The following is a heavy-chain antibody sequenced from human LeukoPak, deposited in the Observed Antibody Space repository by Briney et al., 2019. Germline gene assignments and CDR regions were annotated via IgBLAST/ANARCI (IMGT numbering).Heavy chain of an antibody. V-gene: IGHV3-21*01. CDR2: ISSSSSYI. CDR1: GFTFSSYS. CDR3: ARTYTYYYGSGSYYFDY. J-gene: IGHJ4*02. D-gene: IGHD3-10*01. Sequence: GGSLRLSCAASGFTFSSYSMNWVRQAPGKGLEWVSSISSSSSYIYYADSVKGRFTISRDNAKNSLYLQMNSLRAEDTAVYYCARTYTYYYGSGSYYFDYWGQGTLVTVSS.